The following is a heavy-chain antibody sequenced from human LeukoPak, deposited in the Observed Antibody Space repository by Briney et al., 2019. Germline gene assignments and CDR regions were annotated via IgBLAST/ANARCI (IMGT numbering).Heavy chain of an antibody. V-gene: IGHV1-2*02. Sequence: ASVKVSCKASGYTFTGYYMHWARQAPGQGLEWMGWINPNSGGTNYAQKFQGRVTMTRDTSISTAYMELSRLRSDDTAVYYCARATYYDILTGYSGVYYFDYWGQGTLVTVSS. D-gene: IGHD3-9*01. CDR2: INPNSGGT. J-gene: IGHJ4*02. CDR1: GYTFTGYY. CDR3: ARATYYDILTGYSGVYYFDY.